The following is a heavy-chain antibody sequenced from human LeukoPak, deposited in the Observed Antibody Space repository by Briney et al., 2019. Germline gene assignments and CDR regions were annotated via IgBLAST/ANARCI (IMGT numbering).Heavy chain of an antibody. J-gene: IGHJ5*02. Sequence: GESLKISCKGSGYSFTSYWIGWVRQMPGKGLEWMGIIYPGDSDNRYSPSFQGQVTISADKSISTAYLQWSSLKASGTAMYYCARHPLVRAAGWFDPWGQGTLVTVSS. CDR3: ARHPLVRAAGWFDP. CDR2: IYPGDSDN. CDR1: GYSFTSYW. D-gene: IGHD6-25*01. V-gene: IGHV5-51*01.